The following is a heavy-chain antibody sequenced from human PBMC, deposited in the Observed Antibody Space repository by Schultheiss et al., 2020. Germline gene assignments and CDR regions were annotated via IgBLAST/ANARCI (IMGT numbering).Heavy chain of an antibody. CDR1: GGSISSSSYY. V-gene: IGHV4-39*07. CDR3: ARGRPSPDYYGSGSNWFDP. Sequence: SQTLSLTCTVSGGSISSSSYYWGWIRQPPGKGLEWIGSIYYSGSTYYNPSLKSRVTISVDTSKNQFSLKLSSVTAADTAVYYCARGRPSPDYYGSGSNWFDPWGQGTLVTVYS. D-gene: IGHD3-10*01. J-gene: IGHJ5*02. CDR2: IYYSGST.